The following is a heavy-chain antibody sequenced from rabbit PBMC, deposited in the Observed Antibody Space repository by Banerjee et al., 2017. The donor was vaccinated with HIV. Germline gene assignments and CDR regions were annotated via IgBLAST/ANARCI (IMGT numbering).Heavy chain of an antibody. V-gene: IGHV1S45*01. J-gene: IGHJ6*01. CDR1: GFSFTSSDY. D-gene: IGHD7-1*01. Sequence: QEQLVESGGGLVQPEGSLTLTCTASGFSFTSSDYMCWVRQAPGKGLEWIACIAGDSSGFTYSATWAKGRFTCSKTSSTTVTLQMTSLTVADTATYFCARDTGTSFSSYGMDLWGPGTLVTDS. CDR3: ARDTGTSFSSYGMDL. CDR2: IAGDSSGFT.